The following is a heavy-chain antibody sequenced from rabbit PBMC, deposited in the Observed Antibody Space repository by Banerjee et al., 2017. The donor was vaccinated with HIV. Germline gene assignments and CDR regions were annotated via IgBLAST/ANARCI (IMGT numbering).Heavy chain of an antibody. J-gene: IGHJ4*01. CDR2: INAGSSGST. CDR1: GFIFSSYY. D-gene: IGHD4-1*01. CDR3: ARVYSGVWDVYFNL. Sequence: ELVESGGGVVTVGGSLKLSCNASGFIFSSYYYMCWVRPAPGKGVEWIAFINAGSSGSTDYASWVNGRVTISSDNAKNTVDLQMNSLTAADTATYFCARVYSGVWDVYFNLWGPGTLVTVS. V-gene: IGHV1S7*01.